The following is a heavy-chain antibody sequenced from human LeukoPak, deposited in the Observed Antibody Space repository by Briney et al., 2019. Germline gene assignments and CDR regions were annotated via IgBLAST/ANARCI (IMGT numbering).Heavy chain of an antibody. D-gene: IGHD1-26*01. J-gene: IGHJ4*02. V-gene: IGHV4-39*07. CDR3: ARVDRLLVGATLPGSFDY. Sequence: PSETLSLTCTVSGGSISSRNYYWGWIRQPPGKGLEWIGNIYYSGSTYYNPSLKSRVTISVDTSKNQFSLKLSSVTAADTAVYYCARVDRLLVGATLPGSFDYWGQGTLVTVSS. CDR1: GGSISSRNYY. CDR2: IYYSGST.